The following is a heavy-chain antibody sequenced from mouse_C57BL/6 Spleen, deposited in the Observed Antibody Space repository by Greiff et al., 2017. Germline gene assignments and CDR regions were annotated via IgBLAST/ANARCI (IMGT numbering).Heavy chain of an antibody. CDR2: ISYDGSN. J-gene: IGHJ3*01. CDR3: ASFYDYDAAWFAY. CDR1: GYSITSGYY. Sequence: EVQLKESGPGLVKPSQSLSLTCSVTGYSITSGYYWNWIRQFPGNKLEWMGYISYDGSNNYNPSLKNRISITRDTSKNQFFLKLNSVTTEDTATYYCASFYDYDAAWFAYWGQGTLVTVSA. D-gene: IGHD2-4*01. V-gene: IGHV3-6*01.